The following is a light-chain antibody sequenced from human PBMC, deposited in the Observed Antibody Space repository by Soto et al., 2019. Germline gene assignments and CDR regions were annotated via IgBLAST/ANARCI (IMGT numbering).Light chain of an antibody. CDR1: QSIDIY. J-gene: IGKJ4*01. CDR3: QQRKFWLS. CDR2: DAS. Sequence: TVLTQSPATLSLSPGERATLSCRASQSIDIYLAWYQLRPGQAPRLLIYDASNRPPGIPARFSGSGSGTDFTLTICSLEPEDFAIYYCQQRKFWLSFGGGTKVEIK. V-gene: IGKV3-11*01.